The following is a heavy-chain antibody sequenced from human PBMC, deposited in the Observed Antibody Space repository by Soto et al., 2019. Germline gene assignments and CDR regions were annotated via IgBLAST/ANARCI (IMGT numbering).Heavy chain of an antibody. CDR2: ISYDGSNK. D-gene: IGHD2-2*01. Sequence: GGSLRLSCAASGFTFGSYGVHWVRQAPGKGLEWVAVISYDGSNKYYADSVKGRFTISRDNSKNTLYLQMNSLRAEDTAVYYCAKIRYCSSTSCYVALRSRYGMDVWGPGTTVTVSS. CDR1: GFTFGSYG. CDR3: AKIRYCSSTSCYVALRSRYGMDV. J-gene: IGHJ6*02. V-gene: IGHV3-30*18.